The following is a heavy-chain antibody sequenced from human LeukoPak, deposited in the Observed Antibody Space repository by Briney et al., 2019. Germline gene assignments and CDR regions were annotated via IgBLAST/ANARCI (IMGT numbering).Heavy chain of an antibody. V-gene: IGHV3-23*05. D-gene: IGHD6-19*01. CDR2: ISFRGLGL. J-gene: IGHJ5*02. Sequence: PGGSLRLSCAASGFTFSTAGMTWVRQAPGKALEWVSTISFRGLGLYYADSVKGRFTISRDNSKNMVYLQMNSLRAEDTAIYYCAVDGSGWSRSSWGQGTLVTVSS. CDR1: GFTFSTAG. CDR3: AVDGSGWSRSS.